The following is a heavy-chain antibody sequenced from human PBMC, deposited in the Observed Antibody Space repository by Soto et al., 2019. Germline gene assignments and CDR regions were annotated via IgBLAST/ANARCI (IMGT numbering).Heavy chain of an antibody. V-gene: IGHV2-5*01. CDR3: ARRRALGILVVPAALGCFDF. Sequence: QITLEESGPTLVKPTQTLTLTCTFSGFSLSSSGVSVGWIRQPPGKALEWLALIYGSDDKRYSTSLRRRLSITEDTSENQGVLTMTNLDPVEPAPSYCARRRALGILVVPAALGCFDFWGQGNLVTCSS. D-gene: IGHD2-2*01. CDR1: GFSLSSSGVS. J-gene: IGHJ4*03. CDR2: IYGSDDK.